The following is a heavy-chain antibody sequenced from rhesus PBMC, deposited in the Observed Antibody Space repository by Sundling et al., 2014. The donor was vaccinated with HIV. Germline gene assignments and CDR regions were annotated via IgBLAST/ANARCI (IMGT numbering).Heavy chain of an antibody. D-gene: IGHD2-33*01. J-gene: IGHJ4*01. CDR1: GFTFSNYW. V-gene: IGHV3-16*02. CDR2: IKNKADGGTA. CDR3: SREEVGLPGDY. Sequence: EVQLVESGGGLVQPGGSLRLSCTASGFTFSNYWMSWVRQAPGKGLDWVGFIKNKADGGTAAYAESVKGRFTISRDDSKNTLYLQMSSLNTEDTAVYYCSREEVGLPGDYWGQGVLVTVSS.